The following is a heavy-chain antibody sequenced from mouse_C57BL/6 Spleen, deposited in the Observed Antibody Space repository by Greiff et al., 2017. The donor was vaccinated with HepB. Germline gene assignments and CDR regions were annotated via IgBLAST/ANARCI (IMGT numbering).Heavy chain of an antibody. CDR2: IDPSDSET. D-gene: IGHD1-1*01. CDR1: GYTFTSYW. V-gene: IGHV1-52*01. J-gene: IGHJ1*03. CDR3: ERANSYYYGSHWYFDV. Sequence: QVQLQQPGAELVRPGSSVKLSCKASGYTFTSYWMHWVKQRPIQGLEWIGNIDPSDSETHYNQKFKDKATLTVDKSSSTAYMQLSSLTSEDSAVYYGERANSYYYGSHWYFDVWGTGTTVTVSS.